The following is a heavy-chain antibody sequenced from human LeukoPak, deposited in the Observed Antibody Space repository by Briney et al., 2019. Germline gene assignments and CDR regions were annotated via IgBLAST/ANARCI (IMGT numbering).Heavy chain of an antibody. CDR2: INPSGGST. D-gene: IGHD2-2*01. V-gene: IGHV1-46*01. Sequence: ASVKVSCKASGYTFTSYYMHWVRQAPGQGLEWMGIINPSGGSTSYAQKFQGRVTMTRDTSTSTVYMELSSLRSEDTAVYYCARGTADIVVVPAAVYYYYYGMDVWGQGTTVTVSS. CDR1: GYTFTSYY. CDR3: ARGTADIVVVPAAVYYYYYGMDV. J-gene: IGHJ6*02.